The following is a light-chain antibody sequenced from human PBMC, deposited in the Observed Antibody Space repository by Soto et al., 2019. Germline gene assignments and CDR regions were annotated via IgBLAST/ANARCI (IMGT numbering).Light chain of an antibody. CDR1: QSVGSY. CDR3: QHRSDWLPLT. Sequence: EIVLTQSPATLSLSPGERATLSCRASQSVGSYLAWYQHKPGQAPRLLIYDASNRATGIPARFSGSGSGTDFTLTISSLEPEDFALYYCQHRSDWLPLTFGGGTKVDIK. J-gene: IGKJ4*01. V-gene: IGKV3-11*01. CDR2: DAS.